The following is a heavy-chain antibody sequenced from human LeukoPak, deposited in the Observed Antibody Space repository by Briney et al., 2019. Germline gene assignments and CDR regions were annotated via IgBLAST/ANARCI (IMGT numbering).Heavy chain of an antibody. CDR1: GFTFSTHS. CDR2: ISSDVSNT. CDR3: ARAGHYCSGDRCYNDAFDF. V-gene: IGHV3-30-3*01. D-gene: IGHD2-15*01. Sequence: GGALRLSCAASGFTFSTHSIHWVRQAPGKGLEWVAVISSDVSNTYYADSVKGRFSVSRDNSKSTLYLQMNSLRAEDTAVYYCARAGHYCSGDRCYNDAFDFWGQGTMVTVSS. J-gene: IGHJ3*01.